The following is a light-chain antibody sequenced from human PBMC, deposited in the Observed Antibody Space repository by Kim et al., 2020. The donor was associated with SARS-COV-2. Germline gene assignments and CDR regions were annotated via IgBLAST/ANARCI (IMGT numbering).Light chain of an antibody. Sequence: DIQMTQSPSSLPASVGDRVTITCRTTQSISSHLNWYQQKPGRAPKLLISAASTLQGGVPSRFSGSGSETDFTLTISSLQPEDFATYFCQQSYITPFTFGPGTKVDIK. CDR3: QQSYITPFT. CDR2: AAS. V-gene: IGKV1-39*01. J-gene: IGKJ3*01. CDR1: QSISSH.